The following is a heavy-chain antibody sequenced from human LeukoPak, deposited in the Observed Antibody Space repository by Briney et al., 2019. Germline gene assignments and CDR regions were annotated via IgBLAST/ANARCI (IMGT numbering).Heavy chain of an antibody. Sequence: ASVKVSCKASGYTFTSYYMHWVRQAPGQGLGWMGIINPSGGSTSYAQKFQGRVTMTRDTSTSTVYMELSSLRSEDTAVYYCATIVGATSRGTDAFDIWGQGTMVTVSS. J-gene: IGHJ3*02. V-gene: IGHV1-46*01. CDR1: GYTFTSYY. CDR3: ATIVGATSRGTDAFDI. D-gene: IGHD1-26*01. CDR2: INPSGGST.